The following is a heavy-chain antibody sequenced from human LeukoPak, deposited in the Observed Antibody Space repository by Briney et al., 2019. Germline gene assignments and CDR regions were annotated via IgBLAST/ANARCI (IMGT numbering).Heavy chain of an antibody. CDR2: IKSKTDGWTT. V-gene: IGHV3-15*01. CDR1: GFTFSNAW. J-gene: IGHJ4*02. D-gene: IGHD1-1*01. CDR3: TTDLETGVNFDY. Sequence: PGGSLRLSCAASGFTFSNAWMSWVRQAPGKGLEWVGRIKSKTDGWTTDYAAPVKGRFTISRDDSKNKLYLQMNSLKTEDTAVYYCTTDLETGVNFDYWGQGTLVTVSS.